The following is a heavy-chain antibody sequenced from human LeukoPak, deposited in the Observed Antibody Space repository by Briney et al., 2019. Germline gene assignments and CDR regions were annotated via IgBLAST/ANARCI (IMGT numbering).Heavy chain of an antibody. CDR2: ISAYNGNT. J-gene: IGHJ3*01. CDR1: GYTFTSYG. V-gene: IGHV1-18*01. Sequence: PGASVRVSCKASGYTFTSYGISWVRQAPGQGLEGMGWISAYNGNTNYAQKLQGRVTITTDTSTSTAYMELRSLRSDDTAVYYCARLTSLRSAFDLWGQGTMVTVSS. CDR3: ARLTSLRSAFDL. D-gene: IGHD4-17*01.